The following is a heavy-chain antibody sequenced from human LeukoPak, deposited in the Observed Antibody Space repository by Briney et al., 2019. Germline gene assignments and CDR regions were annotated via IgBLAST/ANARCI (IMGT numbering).Heavy chain of an antibody. Sequence: GGSLRLSCAASGFSFSNYWMSYVRQAPGKGLEWVANINQDGSDKYYVDSVKGRFTISRDNAKNSLFLQMNSLRAEDTAVYYCVAPGSYNGYWGQGTLVTVSS. J-gene: IGHJ4*02. V-gene: IGHV3-7*05. CDR2: INQDGSDK. CDR3: VAPGSYNGY. D-gene: IGHD1-26*01. CDR1: GFSFSNYW.